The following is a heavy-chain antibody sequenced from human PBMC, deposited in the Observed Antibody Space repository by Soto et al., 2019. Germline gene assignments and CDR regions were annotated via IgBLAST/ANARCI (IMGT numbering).Heavy chain of an antibody. CDR3: AFQTDSSGYYVLDY. J-gene: IGHJ4*02. CDR1: GYTFTSYA. D-gene: IGHD3-22*01. Sequence: VKVSCKASGYTFTSYAMHWVRQAPGQRLEWMGWINAGNGNTKYSQKFQGRVTITRDTSASTAYMELSSLRSEDTAVYYCAFQTDSSGYYVLDYWGQGTLVTVSS. V-gene: IGHV1-3*01. CDR2: INAGNGNT.